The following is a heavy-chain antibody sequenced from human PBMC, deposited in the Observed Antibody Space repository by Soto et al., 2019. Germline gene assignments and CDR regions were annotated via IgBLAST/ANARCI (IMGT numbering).Heavy chain of an antibody. CDR2: IIPIFGTA. CDR3: ATDPSIWVAGTGLRAFDI. D-gene: IGHD6-19*01. V-gene: IGHV1-69*13. Sequence: GASVKVSCKASGGTFSSYAISWVRQAPGQGLEWMGGIIPIFGTANYAQKFQGRVTITADESTSTAYMELSSLRSEDTAVYYCATDPSIWVAGTGLRAFDIWGQGTMVTVSS. CDR1: GGTFSSYA. J-gene: IGHJ3*02.